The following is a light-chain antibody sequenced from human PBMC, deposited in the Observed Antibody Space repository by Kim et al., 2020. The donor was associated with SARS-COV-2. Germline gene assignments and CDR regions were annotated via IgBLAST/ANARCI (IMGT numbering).Light chain of an antibody. J-gene: IGKJ4*01. CDR3: QQYYGWPLT. CDR2: DAS. V-gene: IGKV3-15*01. Sequence: ASPGEQAPHDCRANQSDSSHLAWYQQNPGQAPRLLIYDASTRATGLPARFSGSGSGTEFTLTISSLQSEDFAVYYCQQYYGWPLTFGGGTKLEIK. CDR1: QSDSSH.